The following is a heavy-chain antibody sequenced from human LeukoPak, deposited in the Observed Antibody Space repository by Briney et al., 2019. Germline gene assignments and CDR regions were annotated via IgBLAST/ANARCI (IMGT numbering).Heavy chain of an antibody. V-gene: IGHV1-2*02. CDR1: GYTFIGYY. CDR3: ARVLYYYGSGSYYNVGY. D-gene: IGHD3-10*01. J-gene: IGHJ4*02. CDR2: INPNSGGT. Sequence: ASVKVSCKASGYTFIGYYMNWVRQAPGQGLEWMGWINPNSGGTNYAQKFQGRVTMTRDTSISTAYMELSRLRSDDTAVYYCARVLYYYGSGSYYNVGYWGQGTLVTVSS.